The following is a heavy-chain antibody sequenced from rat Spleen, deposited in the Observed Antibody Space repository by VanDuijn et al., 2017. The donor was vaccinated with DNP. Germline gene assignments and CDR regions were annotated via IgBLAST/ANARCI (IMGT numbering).Heavy chain of an antibody. CDR2: IIYDGSST. Sequence: EVQLVESGGGLVQAGRSLKLSCAASGFTFSDYNMAWVRQSPKKGLEWVATIIYDGSSTFYRDSVKGRFTISRDNAKSTLYLQMDSLRSEDTATYFCATPAYYAYKGDYWGQGVMVTVSS. V-gene: IGHV5S10*01. D-gene: IGHD1-9*01. CDR1: GFTFSDYN. CDR3: ATPAYYAYKGDY. J-gene: IGHJ2*01.